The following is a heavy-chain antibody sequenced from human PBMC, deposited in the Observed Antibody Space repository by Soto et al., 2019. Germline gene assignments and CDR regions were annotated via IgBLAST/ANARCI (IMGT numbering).Heavy chain of an antibody. D-gene: IGHD6-13*01. J-gene: IGHJ4*02. V-gene: IGHV1-69*13. CDR1: GGTFSSYR. CDR3: ARDSGAKLSSS. Sequence: SVKVSCKASGGTFSSYRFNWVRQARGQGLEWLGGIVPIYRTADYAQKFQGRVTITADESTRTVYMELSSPKSQDTALYYCARDSGAKLSSSWGQGTLVTVSS. CDR2: IVPIYRTA.